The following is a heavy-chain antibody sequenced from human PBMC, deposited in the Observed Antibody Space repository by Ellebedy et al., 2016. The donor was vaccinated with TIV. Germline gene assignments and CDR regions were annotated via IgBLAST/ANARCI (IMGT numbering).Heavy chain of an antibody. V-gene: IGHV3-53*01. CDR1: GFTVSSNY. CDR3: AKDITGTDGDY. D-gene: IGHD1-20*01. CDR2: IYSGGST. J-gene: IGHJ4*02. Sequence: GESLKISXAASGFTVSSNYMSWVRQAPGKGLEWVSVIYSGGSTYYADSVKGRFTISRDNSKNTLYLQMNSLRAEDTAVYYCAKDITGTDGDYWGQGTLVTVSS.